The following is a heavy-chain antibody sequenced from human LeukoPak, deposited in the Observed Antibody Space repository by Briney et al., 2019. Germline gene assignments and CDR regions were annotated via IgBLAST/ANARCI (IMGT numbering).Heavy chain of an antibody. D-gene: IGHD1-26*01. V-gene: IGHV3-30*18. CDR3: AKAPRPYSGSYWGFDY. J-gene: IGHJ4*02. CDR1: GFTFSSYG. Sequence: GGSLRLSCAASGFTFSSYGMHWVRQAPGKGLEWVAVISYDESNKYYADSVKGRFTISRDNSKNTLYLQMNSLRAEDTAMYYCAKAPRPYSGSYWGFDYWGQGTLVTVSS. CDR2: ISYDESNK.